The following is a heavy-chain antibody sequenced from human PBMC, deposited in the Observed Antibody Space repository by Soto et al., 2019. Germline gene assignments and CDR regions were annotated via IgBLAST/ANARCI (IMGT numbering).Heavy chain of an antibody. D-gene: IGHD6-19*01. J-gene: IGHJ4*02. CDR3: VQTTGWPGFDF. V-gene: IGHV3-53*01. Sequence: EVQLVESGGGMIQPGGSLRLSCAASGFAVSSKYMTWVRQAPGKGLEWVSVIYGGGTTYYAESVKGRFTISRDTSKNTLYLQMNSLTAEDTAVYYCVQTTGWPGFDFWGQGTLVTVSS. CDR2: IYGGGTT. CDR1: GFAVSSKY.